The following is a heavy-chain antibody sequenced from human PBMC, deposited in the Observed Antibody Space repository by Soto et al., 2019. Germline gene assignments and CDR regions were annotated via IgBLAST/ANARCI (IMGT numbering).Heavy chain of an antibody. Sequence: VFGGKCGDYGCRRILQTKGKGLEWIGEINHSGSTNYNPSLKSRVTISVDTSKNQFSLKLSSVTAADTAVYYCARYQRDCSSTSCYYWFDPWGQGTLVTVSS. V-gene: IGHV4-34*01. CDR3: ARYQRDCSSTSCYYWFDP. CDR2: INHSGST. D-gene: IGHD2-2*01. J-gene: IGHJ5*02. CDR1: GGKCGDYG.